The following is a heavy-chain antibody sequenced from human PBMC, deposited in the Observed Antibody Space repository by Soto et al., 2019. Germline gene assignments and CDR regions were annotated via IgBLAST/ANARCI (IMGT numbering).Heavy chain of an antibody. V-gene: IGHV3-30*04. CDR3: ARAVGMTTVNLDY. CDR2: TSFDGSDK. CDR1: GFTFGNYA. Sequence: PGGSLRLSCAASGFTFGNYAMHWVRQAPGKGLEWVAVTSFDGSDKYNADSVKGRFTISRDNSKNTLYLQMSSLRPEDTGVYFCARAVGMTTVNLDYWDQGTLVTVSS. D-gene: IGHD1-26*01. J-gene: IGHJ4*02.